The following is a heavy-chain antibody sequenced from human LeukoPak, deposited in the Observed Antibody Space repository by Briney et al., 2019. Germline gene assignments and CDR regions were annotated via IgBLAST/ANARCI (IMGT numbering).Heavy chain of an antibody. CDR3: ARVLPVPYLLDS. J-gene: IGHJ4*02. V-gene: IGHV4-38-2*01. D-gene: IGHD3-10*02. CDR1: GQSTTRGYY. CDR2: FFQSEKS. Sequence: KASETLSLTCGISGQSTTRGYYWAWFRQSPGKGPEWIATFFQSEKSFYNASLESRVTMSLDTSKSQFSLNLTSVTAADTAVYYCARVLPVPYLLDSWGQGTHVTVSS.